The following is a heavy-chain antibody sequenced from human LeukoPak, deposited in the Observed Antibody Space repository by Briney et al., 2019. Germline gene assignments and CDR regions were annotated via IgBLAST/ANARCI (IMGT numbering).Heavy chain of an antibody. V-gene: IGHV1-46*01. D-gene: IGHD4-17*01. CDR2: VSPSGAT. CDR1: GYTFTSYY. J-gene: IGHJ4*02. Sequence: SVKVSCKASGYTFTSYYMHWVRQAPGQGLEWMGQVSPSGATTYAQKFRGRVIMTRDTSTSTLNMELSDLTSEDTAVYHCAKDSGAYGPDYWGQGTLLTVSS. CDR3: AKDSGAYGPDY.